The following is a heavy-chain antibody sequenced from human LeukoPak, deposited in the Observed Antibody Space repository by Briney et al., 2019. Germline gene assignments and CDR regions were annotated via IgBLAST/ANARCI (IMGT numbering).Heavy chain of an antibody. CDR2: INPSGGST. D-gene: IGHD3-22*01. J-gene: IGHJ4*02. Sequence: GGSLRLSCAASGFTFTSYYMHWVRQAPGQGLEWMGIINPSGGSTSYAQKFQGRVTMTRDMSTSTVYMELSSLRSEDTAVYYCAGGTYYYDSSGYYLDYWGQGTLVTVSS. CDR1: GFTFTSYY. V-gene: IGHV1-46*01. CDR3: AGGTYYYDSSGYYLDY.